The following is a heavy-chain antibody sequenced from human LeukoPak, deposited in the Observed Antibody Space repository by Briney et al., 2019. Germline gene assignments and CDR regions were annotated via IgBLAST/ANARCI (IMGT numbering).Heavy chain of an antibody. D-gene: IGHD5-12*01. CDR3: ARDIGDIVATIFDY. Sequence: ASVKVSCKASGYTFTSYGISWVRQAPGQGLEWMGWISAYNGNTNYAQKLQGRVTMTTDTSTSTAYMELRSLRSDDTAVYYCARDIGDIVATIFDYWGQGTLVTVSS. J-gene: IGHJ4*02. CDR1: GYTFTSYG. CDR2: ISAYNGNT. V-gene: IGHV1-18*01.